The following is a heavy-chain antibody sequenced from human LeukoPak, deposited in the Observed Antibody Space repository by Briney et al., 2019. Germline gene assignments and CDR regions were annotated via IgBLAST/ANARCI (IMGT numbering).Heavy chain of an antibody. V-gene: IGHV3-21*01. D-gene: IGHD3-10*01. J-gene: IGHJ4*02. Sequence: GGSLRLSCAASGFTFSGYSMNWVRRAPGKGLECVSSISSSSSYVYYADSVKGRFTISRDNAKNSLYLQMNSLRAEDTAVYYCAREDGSGSYYLYYFDYWRQGTLVTVSS. CDR2: ISSSSSYV. CDR1: GFTFSGYS. CDR3: AREDGSGSYYLYYFDY.